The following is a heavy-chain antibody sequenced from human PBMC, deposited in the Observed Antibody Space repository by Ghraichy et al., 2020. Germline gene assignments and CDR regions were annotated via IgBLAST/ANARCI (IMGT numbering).Heavy chain of an antibody. CDR2: IYSGGST. CDR3: AGGENKSRFDS. CDR1: GLTVRSNY. Sequence: GGSLRLSCAASGLTVRSNYMSWVRQAPGKGLEWVSVIYSGGSTYYADSVKGRFTISRDNSKNTLYLQMNSLRAEDTAVYYCAGGENKSRFDSWGQGTLVTVSS. D-gene: IGHD3-16*01. J-gene: IGHJ4*02. V-gene: IGHV3-53*01.